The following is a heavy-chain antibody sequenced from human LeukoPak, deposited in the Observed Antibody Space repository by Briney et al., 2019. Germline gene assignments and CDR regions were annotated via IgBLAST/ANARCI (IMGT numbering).Heavy chain of an antibody. V-gene: IGHV1-18*01. CDR1: GYTFSYYG. CDR2: ISVYNGNT. Sequence: ASVQVSCKASGYTFSYYGISWVRQAPCQGLDWMGWISVYNGNTNYAQKLQGRVTMTTDTSTSTAYMELRSLRSDDTAVFYCARCGSGSHPADAYYYYMDVWGKGTTVTISS. J-gene: IGHJ6*03. D-gene: IGHD3-10*01. CDR3: ARCGSGSHPADAYYYYMDV.